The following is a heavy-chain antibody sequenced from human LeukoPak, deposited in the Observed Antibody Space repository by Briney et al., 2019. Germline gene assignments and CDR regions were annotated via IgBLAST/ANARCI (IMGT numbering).Heavy chain of an antibody. CDR3: ARGGYCSSTRCYTSFFLDY. J-gene: IGHJ4*02. CDR1: GGSISSYY. D-gene: IGHD2-2*02. Sequence: SETLSLTCTASGGSISSYYWSWIRQPPGKGLEWIGYIYYSGSTNYNPSLKSRVTISVDTSKNQFSLKLSSVTAADTAVYYCARGGYCSSTRCYTSFFLDYWGQGTLVTVSS. CDR2: IYYSGST. V-gene: IGHV4-59*08.